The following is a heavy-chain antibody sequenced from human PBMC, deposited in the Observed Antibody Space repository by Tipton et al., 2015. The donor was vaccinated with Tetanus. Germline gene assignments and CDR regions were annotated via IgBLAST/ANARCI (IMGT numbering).Heavy chain of an antibody. CDR1: GGSISSGDYS. CDR2: IYDSGST. Sequence: TLSLTCAVSGGSISSGDYSWSWIRQPPGKGLEWIGYIYDSGSTYYNPSLKSRVTISIDRSKNQLSLKLTSVTAADTAVYYCARATSTGPAYNWFDPWGQGTLVTVSS. J-gene: IGHJ5*02. CDR3: ARATSTGPAYNWFDP. D-gene: IGHD2-8*02. V-gene: IGHV4-30-2*01.